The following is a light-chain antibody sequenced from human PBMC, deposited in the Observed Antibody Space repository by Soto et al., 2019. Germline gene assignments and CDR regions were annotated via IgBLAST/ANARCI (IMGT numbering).Light chain of an antibody. Sequence: QSALTQPPSASGSPGQSVTISCTGTSSDVGGYDYVSWYQQHPGKAPKLIIYEVSKRPSGVPDRFSGSKSGNTASLTVSGLQAEDEADYYCSSYAGSNNFVVFGGGTKLTGL. CDR3: SSYAGSNNFVV. V-gene: IGLV2-8*01. CDR2: EVS. CDR1: SSDVGGYDY. J-gene: IGLJ2*01.